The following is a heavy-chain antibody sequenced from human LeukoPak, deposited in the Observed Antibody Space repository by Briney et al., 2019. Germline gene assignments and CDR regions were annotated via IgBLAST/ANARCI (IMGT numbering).Heavy chain of an antibody. CDR1: GFTFSSYA. CDR2: ISGSGGST. V-gene: IGHV3-23*01. D-gene: IGHD6-19*01. Sequence: GGSLRLSCAASGFTFSSYAMSWVRQAPGKGLEWVSAISGSGGSTYYADSVKGRFTISRDNSKNTLYLQMNSLRAEDTAVYYCAAPYSSGWYFSPTPHYWGQGTLVTVSS. J-gene: IGHJ4*02. CDR3: AAPYSSGWYFSPTPHY.